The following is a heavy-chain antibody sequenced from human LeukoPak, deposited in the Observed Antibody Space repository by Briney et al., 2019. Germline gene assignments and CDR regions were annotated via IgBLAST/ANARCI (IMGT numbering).Heavy chain of an antibody. CDR3: ARDGGSYHGSFDY. V-gene: IGHV1-69*13. CDR2: IIPIFGTA. J-gene: IGHJ4*02. D-gene: IGHD1-26*01. Sequence: ASVKVSCKASGYTFTSYAMNWVRQAPGQGLEWMGGIIPIFGTANYAQKFQGRVTITADESTSTAYMELSSLRSEDTAVYYCARDGGSYHGSFDYWGQGTLVTASS. CDR1: GYTFTSYA.